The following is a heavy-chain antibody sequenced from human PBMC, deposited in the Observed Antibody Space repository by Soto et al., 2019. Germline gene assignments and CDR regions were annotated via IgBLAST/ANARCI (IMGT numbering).Heavy chain of an antibody. V-gene: IGHV3-48*02. Sequence: GGSLRLSCAASGFTFSSYSMNWVRQAPGKGLEWVSYISSSSSTIYYADSVKGRFTISRDNAKNSLYLQMNSLRDEDTAVYYCARDLYYYGSGSYPAVWGQGTTVTAP. D-gene: IGHD3-10*01. CDR1: GFTFSSYS. CDR3: ARDLYYYGSGSYPAV. CDR2: ISSSSSTI. J-gene: IGHJ6*02.